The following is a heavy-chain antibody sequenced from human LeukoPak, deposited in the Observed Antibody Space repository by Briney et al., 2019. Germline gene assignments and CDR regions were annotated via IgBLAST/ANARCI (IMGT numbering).Heavy chain of an antibody. CDR1: GFTVSSSY. CDR3: ARGAYYYYYYMDV. Sequence: GGSLRLSCAASGFTVSSSYMSWVRQAPGKGLEWVSVIYSSGSTYYADSVKGRFTISRDNSKNTLYLQMNSLRAEDTAVYYCARGAYYYYYYMDVWGKGTTVTVSS. CDR2: IYSSGST. J-gene: IGHJ6*03. V-gene: IGHV3-66*02.